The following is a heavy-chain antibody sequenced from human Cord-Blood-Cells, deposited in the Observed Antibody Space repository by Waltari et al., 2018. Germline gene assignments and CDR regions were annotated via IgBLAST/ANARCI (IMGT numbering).Heavy chain of an antibody. Sequence: QLQLQESGPGLVKPSETLSLTCPVSGGSISSSSYYWGWIRQPPGKGLEWIGSIYYSGSTYYNPSLKSRVTISVDTSKNQFSLKLSSVTAADTAVYYCARGYCSSTSCYDAFDIWGQGTMVTVSS. CDR3: ARGYCSSTSCYDAFDI. CDR2: IYYSGST. CDR1: GGSISSSSYY. V-gene: IGHV4-39*01. J-gene: IGHJ3*02. D-gene: IGHD2-2*01.